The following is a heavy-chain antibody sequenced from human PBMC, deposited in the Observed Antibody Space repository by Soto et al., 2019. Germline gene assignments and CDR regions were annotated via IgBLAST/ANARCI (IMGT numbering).Heavy chain of an antibody. V-gene: IGHV3-23*01. CDR3: AKLIGWFGELLRPWFDP. D-gene: IGHD3-10*01. Sequence: PGGSLRLSCAASGFTFSSYAMSWVRQAPGKGLEWVSAISGSGGSTYYADSVKGRFTISRDNSKNTLYLQMNSLRAEDTAVYYCAKLIGWFGELLRPWFDPWGQGTLVTVSS. J-gene: IGHJ5*02. CDR1: GFTFSSYA. CDR2: ISGSGGST.